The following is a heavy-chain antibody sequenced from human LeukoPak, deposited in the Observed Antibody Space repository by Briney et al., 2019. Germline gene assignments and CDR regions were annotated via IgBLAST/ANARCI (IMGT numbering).Heavy chain of an antibody. CDR1: GYSFTSYW. V-gene: IGHV5-51*01. Sequence: GESLKISCKGSGYSFTSYWIGWVRQMPGKGPEWMGIIYPGDSDTRYSPSFQGQVTISADKSISTAYLQWSSLKASDTAMYYCARYCSGGSCYSTAFDIWGQGTMVTVSS. D-gene: IGHD2-15*01. CDR2: IYPGDSDT. J-gene: IGHJ3*02. CDR3: ARYCSGGSCYSTAFDI.